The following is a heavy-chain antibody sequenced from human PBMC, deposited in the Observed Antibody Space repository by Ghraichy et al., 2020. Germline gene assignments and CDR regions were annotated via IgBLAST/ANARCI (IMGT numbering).Heavy chain of an antibody. CDR3: ARDFYGFPLIVVPAAPAY. Sequence: GGSLRLSCAASGFNFKNFWMTWVRQAPGKGPEWVANIKQDGFTTNYLASVKGRFTISRDNAKTSLYLQLNSLRVEDTAIYYCARDFYGFPLIVVPAAPAYWGQGILVTVSS. CDR2: IKQDGFTT. D-gene: IGHD2-15*01. CDR1: GFNFKNFW. J-gene: IGHJ4*02. V-gene: IGHV3-7*03.